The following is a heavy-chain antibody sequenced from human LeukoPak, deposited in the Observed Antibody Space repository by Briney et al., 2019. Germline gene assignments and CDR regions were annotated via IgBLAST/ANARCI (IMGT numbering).Heavy chain of an antibody. CDR3: ARGRVPAAIQDY. CDR1: GYTFTSYD. D-gene: IGHD2-2*01. Sequence: ASVKVSCKASGYTFTSYDINWVRQATGQGLEWMGWMNPNSGNTGYAQKFQGRVTITRNTSISTAYMVLSCLRSEDTAVYYCARGRVPAAIQDYWGQGTLVTVSS. J-gene: IGHJ4*02. CDR2: MNPNSGNT. V-gene: IGHV1-8*03.